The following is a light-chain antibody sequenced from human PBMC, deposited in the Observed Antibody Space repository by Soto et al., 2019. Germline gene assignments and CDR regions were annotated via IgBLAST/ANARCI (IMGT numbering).Light chain of an antibody. V-gene: IGKV3-20*01. J-gene: IGKJ1*01. CDR3: QQYCSSPWT. CDR1: QSVSSSY. Sequence: EIGLTKSPGTLSLSPGERATLSCRASQSVSSSYLAWYQQKPGQAPRLLIYGASSRATGIPDRFSGSGSGTDLTLTISRLEPEDFAVYYCQQYCSSPWTFGQGTKVQIK. CDR2: GAS.